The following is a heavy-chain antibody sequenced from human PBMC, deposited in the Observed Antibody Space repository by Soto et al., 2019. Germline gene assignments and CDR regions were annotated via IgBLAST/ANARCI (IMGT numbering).Heavy chain of an antibody. J-gene: IGHJ6*02. D-gene: IGHD3-3*01. CDR3: ARLGFNYDFLSGYYNVHHYYGIDV. CDR1: GYSFTSYW. CDR2: IDPSDSYT. Sequence: GESLKISCKGSGYSFTSYWISWVRQMPGKGLEWMGRIDPSDSYTRYSPSFQGQVTISADKSINSVYLQWSSLKASDTATYYCARLGFNYDFLSGYYNVHHYYGIDVWGQGTTVTSP. V-gene: IGHV5-10-1*04.